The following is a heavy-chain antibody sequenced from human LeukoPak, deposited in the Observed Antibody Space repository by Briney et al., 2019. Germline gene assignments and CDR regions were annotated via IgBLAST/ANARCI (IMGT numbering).Heavy chain of an antibody. V-gene: IGHV1-69*01. D-gene: IGHD3-22*01. J-gene: IGHJ3*02. CDR1: GGTFSSYA. CDR3: ARRAMIVVANAFDI. Sequence: GASVKVSCKASGGTFSSYAISWVRQAPGQGLEWMGGIIPIFGTANYTQKFQGRVTITADESTSTAYMELSSLRSEDTAVYYCARRAMIVVANAFDIWGQGTMVTVSS. CDR2: IIPIFGTA.